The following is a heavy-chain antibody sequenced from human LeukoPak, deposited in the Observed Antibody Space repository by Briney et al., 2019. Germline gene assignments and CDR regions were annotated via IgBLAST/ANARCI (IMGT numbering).Heavy chain of an antibody. CDR3: AKLREWELPDLFDY. CDR2: ISSSSTI. Sequence: PGGSLRLSCAASGFTFSSYGMTWVRQAPGKGLEWVSYISSSSTIYYADSVKGRFTISRDNAKNSLYLQLNSLRAEDTAVYYCAKLREWELPDLFDYWGQGTLVTVSS. V-gene: IGHV3-48*01. CDR1: GFTFSSYG. J-gene: IGHJ4*02. D-gene: IGHD1-26*01.